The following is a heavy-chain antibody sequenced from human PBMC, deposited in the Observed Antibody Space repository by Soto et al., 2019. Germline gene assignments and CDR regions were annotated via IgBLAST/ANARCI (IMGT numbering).Heavy chain of an antibody. Sequence: QVQLVQYGVEVREPGASVKVSCKAVRYIFTNYGVSWVRQAPGQGLEWMGWITTYNGNTEYAQKFQGRVTMTTDASTSTAYMELGSLRCDDTAIYYCARALTGYGMDVWGQGTTVTVSS. CDR3: ARALTGYGMDV. CDR1: RYIFTNYG. V-gene: IGHV1-18*01. J-gene: IGHJ6*02. CDR2: ITTYNGNT.